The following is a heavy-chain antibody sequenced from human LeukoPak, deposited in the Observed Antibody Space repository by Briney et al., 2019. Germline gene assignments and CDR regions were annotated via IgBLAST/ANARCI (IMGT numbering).Heavy chain of an antibody. D-gene: IGHD6-13*01. J-gene: IGHJ4*02. CDR2: ISSSGSTI. V-gene: IGHV3-48*03. CDR1: GFTFSSYE. Sequence: GGSLRLSCAASGFTFSSYEMNWVRQAPGKGLEWVSYISSSGSTIYYADSVKGRFTISRDNAKNSLYLQMNSLRAEDTAVYYCARSPDSIAAAGDFDYGGQGTLVTVSS. CDR3: ARSPDSIAAAGDFDY.